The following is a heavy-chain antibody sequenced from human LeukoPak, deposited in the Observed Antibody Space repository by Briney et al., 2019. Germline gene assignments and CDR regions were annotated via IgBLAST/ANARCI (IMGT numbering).Heavy chain of an antibody. V-gene: IGHV3-30*04. CDR2: ISYDGSNK. CDR3: ARGGSYYYGSGTIFDY. CDR1: GFTFSSYA. J-gene: IGHJ4*02. D-gene: IGHD3-10*01. Sequence: GGSLRLSCAASGFTFSSYAMHWVRQAPGKGLEWVAVISYDGSNKYYADSVKGRFTISRDNSKNTLYLQMNSLRAEDTAVYYCARGGSYYYGSGTIFDYWGQGTLVTVSS.